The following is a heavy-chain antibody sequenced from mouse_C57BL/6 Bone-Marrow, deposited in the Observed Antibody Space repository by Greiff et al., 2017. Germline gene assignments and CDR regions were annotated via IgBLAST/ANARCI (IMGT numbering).Heavy chain of an antibody. V-gene: IGHV1-81*01. CDR3: ARNLYFDY. J-gene: IGHJ2*01. CDR2: IYPRSGNT. Sequence: VKLQESGAELARPGASVKLSCKASGYTFTSYGISWVKQRTGQGLEWIGEIYPRSGNTYYNAKVKGKATLSADKSSSTAYMELRSLTAEDSAVYFCARNLYFDYWGQGTTLTVSS. CDR1: GYTFTSYG.